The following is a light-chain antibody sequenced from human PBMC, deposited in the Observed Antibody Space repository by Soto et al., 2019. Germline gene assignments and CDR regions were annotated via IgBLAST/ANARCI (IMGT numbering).Light chain of an antibody. V-gene: IGKV1-5*03. J-gene: IGKJ4*01. Sequence: DIQMTQSPSTVSASVGDRVTITCRASQTVDGWLAWYQQKPGRAPELLIFRASDLKGGVSSRFRGRGSGTEFTLTITNLQPADSATYYCQQYHTYVSFGGGTQVEIK. CDR3: QQYHTYVS. CDR1: QTVDGW. CDR2: RAS.